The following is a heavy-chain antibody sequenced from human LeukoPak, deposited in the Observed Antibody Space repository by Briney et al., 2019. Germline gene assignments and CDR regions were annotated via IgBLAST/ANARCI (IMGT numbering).Heavy chain of an antibody. CDR1: GYTFTSYD. V-gene: IGHV1-8*01. Sequence: ASVKVSCKAPGYTFTSYDINWVRQATGQGLEWMGWMNPNSGNTGYAQKFQGRVTMTRNTSISTAYMELSSLRSEDTAVYYCAGQQQLGDAFDIWGQGTMVTVSS. D-gene: IGHD6-13*01. CDR2: MNPNSGNT. CDR3: AGQQQLGDAFDI. J-gene: IGHJ3*02.